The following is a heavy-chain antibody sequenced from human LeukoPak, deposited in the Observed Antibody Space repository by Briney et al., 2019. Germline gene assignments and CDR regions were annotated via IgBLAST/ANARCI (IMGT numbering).Heavy chain of an antibody. CDR3: ARASYSYDINGWVPFDY. J-gene: IGHJ4*02. Sequence: SETLSLTCTVSGHSISSGDNYWRWIRQPAGKGLEWIGRIYTSGSTNYNPSLKSRVTISGDTSKNQFSLRLSSVTAADTAVYYCARASYSYDINGWVPFDYWGQGTLVTVSS. V-gene: IGHV4-61*02. CDR1: GHSISSGDNY. D-gene: IGHD3-22*01. CDR2: IYTSGST.